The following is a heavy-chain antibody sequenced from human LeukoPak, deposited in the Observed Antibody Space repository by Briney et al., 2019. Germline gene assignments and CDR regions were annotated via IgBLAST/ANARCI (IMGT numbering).Heavy chain of an antibody. CDR1: DDSISTADYY. Sequence: PSETLSLTCSVSDDSISTADYYWSWVRQPPGEGLEWIGYIYYSGSAFYSPSLKSRLTISVDTSKREFYLNLRSVTAADTAVYFCSRIGLGAYAFDYWGPGILVSVSS. J-gene: IGHJ4*02. CDR2: IYYSGSA. V-gene: IGHV4-30-4*08. CDR3: SRIGLGAYAFDY. D-gene: IGHD2-21*01.